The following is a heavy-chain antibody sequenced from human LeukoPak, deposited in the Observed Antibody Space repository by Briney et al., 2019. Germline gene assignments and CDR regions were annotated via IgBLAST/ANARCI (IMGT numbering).Heavy chain of an antibody. D-gene: IGHD2-2*01. CDR2: IKQDGSEK. V-gene: IGHV3-7*01. CDR3: VRDFGGVTSWSQGYLYHYYMDV. CDR1: GFTFSSYW. J-gene: IGHJ6*03. Sequence: PGGSLRLSCAASGFTFSSYWMSWVRQAPGKGLEWVANIKQDGSEKYYVDSVKGRFTISRDNSKNTLYLQMNSLRPEDTALYYCVRDFGGVTSWSQGYLYHYYMDVWGKGTTVTVSS.